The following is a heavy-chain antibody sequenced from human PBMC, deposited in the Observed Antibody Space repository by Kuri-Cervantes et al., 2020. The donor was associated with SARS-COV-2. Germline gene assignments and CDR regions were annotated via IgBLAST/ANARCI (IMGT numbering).Heavy chain of an antibody. CDR3: AREVSSEQLVAFDY. J-gene: IGHJ4*02. D-gene: IGHD6-6*01. CDR1: GGSISSSSYY. V-gene: IGHV4-39*02. CDR2: IYYSGST. Sequence: SETLSLTCTVSGGSISSSSYYWGWIRQPPGKGLEWIGGIYYSGSTYYNPSLKSRVTISVDTSKNQFSLKLSSVTAADTAVYYCAREVSSEQLVAFDYWGQGTLVTVSS.